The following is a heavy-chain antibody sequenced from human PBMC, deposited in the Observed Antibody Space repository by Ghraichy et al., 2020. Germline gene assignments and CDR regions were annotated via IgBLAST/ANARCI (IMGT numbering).Heavy chain of an antibody. CDR2: IYYSGST. D-gene: IGHD2-2*01. CDR1: GGSISSYY. CDR3: AADVVPSATKYGLDV. V-gene: IGHV4-59*01. Sequence: GSLRLSCTVSGGSISSYYWNWIRQPPGKGLEWIGYIYYSGSTNYNSSLKSRVTISVDPSKNQFSLKLSSVTAADTAVYYCAADVVPSATKYGLDVWGQGTTVTVSS. J-gene: IGHJ6*02.